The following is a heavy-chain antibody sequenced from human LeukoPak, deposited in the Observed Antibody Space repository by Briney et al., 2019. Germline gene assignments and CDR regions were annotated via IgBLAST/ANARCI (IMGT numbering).Heavy chain of an antibody. V-gene: IGHV3-74*01. D-gene: IGHD6-6*01. CDR1: GFSFSGHW. J-gene: IGHJ4*02. Sequence: GGSLRLSCTASGFSFSGHWMHWARQLPGKGLVWVSRISPTGSTISYADSVKGRFTVSRDNAKNTLYLQVNNLRAEDTAVYYCARGPNSNWSGLDFWGQGTLLTVSS. CDR2: ISPTGSTI. CDR3: ARGPNSNWSGLDF.